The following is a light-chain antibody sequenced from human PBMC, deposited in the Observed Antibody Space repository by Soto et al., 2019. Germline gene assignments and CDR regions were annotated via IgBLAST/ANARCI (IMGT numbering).Light chain of an antibody. J-gene: IGKJ5*01. V-gene: IGKV1-13*02. CDR3: QQFNTYPII. Sequence: AIQLTQSPSSLSASVGDRVTITCRASQDIRGALAWYQQKPGKPPKLLIFDVSTLQSGVPSRFSGSGSGTDFTLTIAGLQPEEFATYYCQQFNTYPIIFGQGTRLEIK. CDR1: QDIRGA. CDR2: DVS.